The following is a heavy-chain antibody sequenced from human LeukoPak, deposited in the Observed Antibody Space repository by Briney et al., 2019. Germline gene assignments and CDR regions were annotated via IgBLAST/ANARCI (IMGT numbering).Heavy chain of an antibody. V-gene: IGHV3-48*04. D-gene: IGHD5-24*01. J-gene: IGHJ6*04. Sequence: GGSLILSCAVSGFTFSDYSVNWVRQAPGKGLEWVSYISDDSITTYYADSVKGRFTLSRDNAKNSLYLQMNSLRAEDTAVYYCRTDGYKTDFMDVWGKGTTVTVSS. CDR1: GFTFSDYS. CDR2: ISDDSITT. CDR3: RTDGYKTDFMDV.